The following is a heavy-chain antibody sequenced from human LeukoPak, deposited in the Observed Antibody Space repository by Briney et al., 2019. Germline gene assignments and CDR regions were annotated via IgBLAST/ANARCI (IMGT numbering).Heavy chain of an antibody. D-gene: IGHD6-19*01. CDR3: AKDVIHSSGWYYDY. V-gene: IGHV3-23*01. CDR2: ISGSGGST. J-gene: IGHJ4*02. CDR1: GFTFSSYA. Sequence: GGSLRLSCAASGFTFSSYAVSWVRQAPGKGLEWVSAISGSGGSTYYADSVKGRFTISRDNSKNTLYLQMNSLRAEDTAVYYCAKDVIHSSGWYYDYWGQGTLVTVSS.